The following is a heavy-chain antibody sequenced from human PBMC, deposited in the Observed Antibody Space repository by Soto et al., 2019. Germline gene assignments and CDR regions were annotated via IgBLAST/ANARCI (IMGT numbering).Heavy chain of an antibody. CDR1: GGSISSGGYY. V-gene: IGHV4-31*03. CDR3: ARGGIAAAAPPDY. D-gene: IGHD6-13*01. Sequence: QVQLQESGPGLVKPSQTLSLTCTVSGGSISSGGYYWSWIRQHPGKGLEWIGYSYYSGSTYYNPTLKRRVNISVDTSKNQFPRKLSSVTAADTAVYYCARGGIAAAAPPDYWGQGTLVTVSS. J-gene: IGHJ4*02. CDR2: SYYSGST.